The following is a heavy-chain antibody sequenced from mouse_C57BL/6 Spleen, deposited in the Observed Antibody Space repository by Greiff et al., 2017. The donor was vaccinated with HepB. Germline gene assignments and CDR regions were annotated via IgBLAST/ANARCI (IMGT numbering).Heavy chain of an antibody. CDR1: GYSFTDYN. D-gene: IGHD1-1*02. J-gene: IGHJ1*01. Sequence: EVHLVESGPELVKPGASVKISCKASGYSFTDYNMNWVKQSNGKSLEWIGVIHPNYGTTSYNQKFKGKATLTVEQSSSTAYLQLDSRTCEDCAVYDCARWGWGDFEVGGAGARVTVSS. V-gene: IGHV1-39*01. CDR2: IHPNYGTT. CDR3: ARWGWGDFEV.